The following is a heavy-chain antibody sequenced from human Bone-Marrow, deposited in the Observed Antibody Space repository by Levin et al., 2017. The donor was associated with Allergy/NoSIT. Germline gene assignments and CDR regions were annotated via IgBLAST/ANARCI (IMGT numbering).Heavy chain of an antibody. J-gene: IGHJ4*02. CDR2: TNYRTKRYN. D-gene: IGHD1-1*01. Sequence: SQTLSLTCAISGDSVSSKSATWNCIRQGPSRGLESLGRTNYRTKRYNHYAISVNSRIIVNPDTSKNQFSLQLNSVTPEDTAVYYCARDNWVLFDQWGQGTLVTVSS. CDR3: ARDNWVLFDQ. V-gene: IGHV6-1*01. CDR1: GDSVSSKSAT.